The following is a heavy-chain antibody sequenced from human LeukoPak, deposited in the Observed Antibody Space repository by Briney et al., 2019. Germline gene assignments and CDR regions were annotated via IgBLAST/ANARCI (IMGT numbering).Heavy chain of an antibody. Sequence: SETLSLTCTVSGGSISSGGYYWSWIRQPPGKGLEWIGEINHSGSTNYNPSLKSRVTISVDTSKNQFSLKLSSVTAADTAVYYCARRGGYFDWLLPFDYWGQGTLVTVSS. CDR3: ARRGGYFDWLLPFDY. V-gene: IGHV4-39*07. CDR1: GGSISSGGYY. CDR2: INHSGST. D-gene: IGHD3-9*01. J-gene: IGHJ4*02.